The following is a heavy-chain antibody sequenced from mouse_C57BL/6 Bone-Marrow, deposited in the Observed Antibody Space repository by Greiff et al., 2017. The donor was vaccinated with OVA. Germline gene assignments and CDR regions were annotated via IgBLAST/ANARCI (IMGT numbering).Heavy chain of an antibody. CDR3: ARQSPFITTVVAHWYFDV. Sequence: EVHLVESGGGLVQPGGSLKLSCAASGFTFSDYYMYWVRQTPEKRLEWVAYISNGGGSTYYPDTVKGRFTISRDNAKNTLYLQMSRLKSEDTAMYYCARQSPFITTVVAHWYFDVWGTGTTVTVSS. CDR1: GFTFSDYY. J-gene: IGHJ1*03. V-gene: IGHV5-12*01. D-gene: IGHD1-1*01. CDR2: ISNGGGST.